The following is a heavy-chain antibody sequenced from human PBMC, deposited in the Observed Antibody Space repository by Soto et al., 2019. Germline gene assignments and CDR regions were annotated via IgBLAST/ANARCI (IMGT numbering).Heavy chain of an antibody. J-gene: IGHJ4*02. Sequence: GASVKVSCKASGYTFTGYYMHWVRQAPGQGLEWMGWINPNSGGTNYAQKFQGRVTMTRDTSISTAYMELSRLRSDDTAVYYCARSRGPFSHLVATITRYYFDYWGQGTLVTVSS. CDR3: ARSRGPFSHLVATITRYYFDY. D-gene: IGHD5-12*01. V-gene: IGHV1-2*02. CDR1: GYTFTGYY. CDR2: INPNSGGT.